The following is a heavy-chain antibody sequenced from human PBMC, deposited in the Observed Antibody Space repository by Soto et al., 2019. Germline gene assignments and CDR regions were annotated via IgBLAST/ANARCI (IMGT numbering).Heavy chain of an antibody. CDR3: ARDSLAYCGGDCYSGFDY. J-gene: IGHJ4*02. CDR2: IIPIFGIA. D-gene: IGHD2-21*02. V-gene: IGHV1-69*17. CDR1: GGTFSSYA. Sequence: QVQLVQSGAEVKKPGSSVKVSCKASGGTFSSYAISWVRQAPGQGLEWMGGIIPIFGIANYAQKFQGRVTITADKSTSTAYMELSSLRSEDTAVDYCARDSLAYCGGDCYSGFDYWGQGTLVTVSS.